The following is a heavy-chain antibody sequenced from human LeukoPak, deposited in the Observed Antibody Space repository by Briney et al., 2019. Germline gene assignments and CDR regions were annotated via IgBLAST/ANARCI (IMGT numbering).Heavy chain of an antibody. Sequence: SETLSLTCTVSGGSISSYYWSWIQQPPGKGLEWIGYVYYSGSTDYNPSLQSRVTISVDTSKNQFSLRLSSVTAADTAVYYCARGYSYGHSYYYYGMDVWGHGTTVTVSS. CDR3: ARGYSYGHSYYYYGMDV. CDR2: VYYSGST. CDR1: GGSISSYY. D-gene: IGHD5-18*01. V-gene: IGHV4-59*01. J-gene: IGHJ6*02.